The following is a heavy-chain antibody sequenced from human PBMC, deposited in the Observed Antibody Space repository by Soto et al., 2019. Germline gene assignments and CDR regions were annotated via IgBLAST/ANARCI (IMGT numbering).Heavy chain of an antibody. D-gene: IGHD3-3*01. J-gene: IGHJ6*02. CDR2: ISGSGGST. Sequence: GGSLRLSCAASGFTFSSYAMSWVRQAPGKGLEWVSAISGSGGSTYYADSVKGRFTISRDNSKNTLYLQMNSLRAEDTAVYYCAKGGSDFWSGYTNYGMDVWGQGTTVTVSS. V-gene: IGHV3-23*01. CDR1: GFTFSSYA. CDR3: AKGGSDFWSGYTNYGMDV.